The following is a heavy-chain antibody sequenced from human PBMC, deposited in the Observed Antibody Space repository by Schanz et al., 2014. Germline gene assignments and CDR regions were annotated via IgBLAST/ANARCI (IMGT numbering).Heavy chain of an antibody. D-gene: IGHD2-2*01. CDR2: INLSGGST. CDR3: ARDRRRYCSTASCLHDNWFDP. CDR1: GYTFTSYS. Sequence: QVQLVQSEAEVKKPGASVKVSCKASGYTFTSYSMHWVRQAPGQGLEWMGIINLSGGSTNNAQKFQGRLTMTRDTSTGTAYMELRSLRSDDTAVYYCARDRRRYCSTASCLHDNWFDPWGQGTLVTVSS. V-gene: IGHV1-46*01. J-gene: IGHJ5*02.